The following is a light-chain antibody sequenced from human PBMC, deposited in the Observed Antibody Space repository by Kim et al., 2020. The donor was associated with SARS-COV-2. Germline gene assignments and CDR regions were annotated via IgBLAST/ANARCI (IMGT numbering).Light chain of an antibody. Sequence: SVSQGQTASITCGEEKVGDEEACWYQKKPGQSPVLVINQDSKRPSGIPERFAGCNSGNTATLTIGGTQAMDEADYYCQAWDSSTAVFGGGTQLTVL. CDR3: QAWDSSTAV. CDR2: QDS. J-gene: IGLJ3*02. V-gene: IGLV3-1*01. CDR1: KVGDEE.